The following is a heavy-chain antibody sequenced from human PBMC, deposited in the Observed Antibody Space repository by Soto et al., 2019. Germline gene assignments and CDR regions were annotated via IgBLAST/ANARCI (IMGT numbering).Heavy chain of an antibody. CDR3: VRDVGPITIFGEALSGYFDS. Sequence: GGSLRLSCAASGFVFSNYAMFWFRQAPGRGLEWVSTIYAAGGGKYYAGSVRGRFTVSRDNAKNSLSMHLNSLRADDTAVYYCVRDVGPITIFGEALSGYFDSWGQGTLVTVS. CDR1: GFVFSNYA. V-gene: IGHV3-23*01. CDR2: IYAAGGGK. D-gene: IGHD3-3*01. J-gene: IGHJ4*02.